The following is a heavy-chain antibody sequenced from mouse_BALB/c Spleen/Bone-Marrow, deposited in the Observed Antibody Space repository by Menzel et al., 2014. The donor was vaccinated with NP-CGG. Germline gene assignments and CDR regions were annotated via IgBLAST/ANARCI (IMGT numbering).Heavy chain of an antibody. D-gene: IGHD2-4*01. CDR3: ASPIYYDYPLFAY. CDR2: IWAGGST. CDR1: GFSLTSYG. Sequence: VKLQESGPGLVAPSQSLSITCTVSGFSLTSYGVHWVRQPPGKGLEWLGVIWAGGSTNYNSALMSRMGISKDNSKSQVFLKMNSLQTEDTAMYYCASPIYYDYPLFAYWGQGTLVTVSA. V-gene: IGHV2-9*02. J-gene: IGHJ3*01.